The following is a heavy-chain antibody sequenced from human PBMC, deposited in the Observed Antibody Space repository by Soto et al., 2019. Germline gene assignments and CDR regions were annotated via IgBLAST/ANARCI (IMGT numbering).Heavy chain of an antibody. CDR1: GFTFSSYAM. Sequence: VQLLESGGGLVQPGGSLRLSCAASGFTFSSYAMSWVRQSPGQGLEWIGEIHHSGSTNCNPSLKSRVTISVDNSRNQFSLKLSSVTAADTAVYYCARSGDYCFDYWGQGTLVTVSS. D-gene: IGHD1-26*01. CDR3: ARSGDYCFDY. J-gene: IGHJ4*02. CDR2: IHHSGST. V-gene: IGHV4-4*02.